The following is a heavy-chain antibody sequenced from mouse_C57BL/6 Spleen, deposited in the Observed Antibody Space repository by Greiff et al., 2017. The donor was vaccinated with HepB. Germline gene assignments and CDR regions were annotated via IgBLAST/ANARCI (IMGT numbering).Heavy chain of an antibody. J-gene: IGHJ1*03. CDR1: GFNIKDYY. D-gene: IGHD1-1*01. V-gene: IGHV14-1*01. Sequence: EVKLMESGAELVRPGASVKLSCTASGFNIKDYYMHWVKQRPEQGLEWIGRIDPEDGDTEYAPKFQGKATMTADTSSNTAYLQLSSLTSEDTAVYYCTTVYYGSSSWYFDVWGTGTTVTVSS. CDR2: IDPEDGDT. CDR3: TTVYYGSSSWYFDV.